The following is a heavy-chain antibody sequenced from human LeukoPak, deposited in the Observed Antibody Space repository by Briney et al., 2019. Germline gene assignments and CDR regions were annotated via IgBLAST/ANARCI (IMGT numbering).Heavy chain of an antibody. J-gene: IGHJ3*02. CDR2: ISGSGGTT. CDR1: GFTFSSYA. CDR3: AKALPPYCSGGSCFDAFDI. V-gene: IGHV3-23*01. Sequence: GGTLRLSCAASGFTFSSYAMSWVRQAPGKGLEWVSAISGSGGTTYYADSVKGRFTISRDNSKNTLYLQMNSLRAEDTAVYYCAKALPPYCSGGSCFDAFDIWGQGTMVTVSS. D-gene: IGHD2-15*01.